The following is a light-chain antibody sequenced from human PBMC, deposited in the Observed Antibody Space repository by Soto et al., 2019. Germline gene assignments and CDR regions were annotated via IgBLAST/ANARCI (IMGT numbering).Light chain of an antibody. CDR1: QSVSSY. V-gene: IGKV3-11*01. CDR2: DAS. J-gene: IGKJ1*01. Sequence: EIVLTQSPATLSLSPGERATLSCRASQSVSSYLAWYQQKPGQAPRLLIYDASNRATGIPVRFRGSGSGTDFALTISSLATEDFAVYYCKHRRNSPRWTFGQGTKVDI. CDR3: KHRRNSPRWT.